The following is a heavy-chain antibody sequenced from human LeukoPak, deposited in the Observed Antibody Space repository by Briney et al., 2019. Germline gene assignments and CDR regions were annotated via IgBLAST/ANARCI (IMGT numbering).Heavy chain of an antibody. CDR3: AREKGSGSYHYFDY. D-gene: IGHD3-10*01. J-gene: IGHJ4*02. CDR1: GFTFDDYG. V-gene: IGHV3-20*04. Sequence: RSGGSLRLSCAASGFTFDDYGMSWVRQAPGKGLEWVSGINWNGGSTGYADSVKGRFTISRDNAKNSLYLQMNSLRAEDTALYYCAREKGSGSYHYFDYWGQGTLVTVSS. CDR2: INWNGGST.